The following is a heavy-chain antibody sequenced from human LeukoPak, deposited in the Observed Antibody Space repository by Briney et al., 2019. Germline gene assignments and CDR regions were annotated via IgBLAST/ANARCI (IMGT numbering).Heavy chain of an antibody. CDR2: MNPNSGNT. CDR3: ARGSRKQQLDYYYGMDV. J-gene: IGHJ6*02. V-gene: IGHV1-8*01. D-gene: IGHD6-13*01. Sequence: ASVKVSCKASGYTFTSYDINWVRQATGQGLEWMGWMNPNSGNTGYAQKFQGRVTMTRNTSISTAYMELSSLRSEDTAVYYCARGSRKQQLDYYYGMDVWGQGTTVTVSS. CDR1: GYTFTSYD.